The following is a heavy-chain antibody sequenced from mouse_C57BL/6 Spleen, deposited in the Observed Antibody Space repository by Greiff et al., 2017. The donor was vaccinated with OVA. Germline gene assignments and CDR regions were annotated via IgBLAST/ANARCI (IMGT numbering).Heavy chain of an antibody. V-gene: IGHV5-17*01. CDR1: GFTFSDYG. J-gene: IGHJ1*03. CDR2: ISSGSSTI. D-gene: IGHD2-4*01. CDR3: ARRYDYDGCYFDV. Sequence: EVKLVESGGGLVKPGGSLKLSCAASGFTFSDYGMPWVRQAPEKGLEWVAYISSGSSTIYYADTVKGRFTISRDNAKNTLFLQMTSLRSEDTAMYYCARRYDYDGCYFDVWGTGTTVTVSS.